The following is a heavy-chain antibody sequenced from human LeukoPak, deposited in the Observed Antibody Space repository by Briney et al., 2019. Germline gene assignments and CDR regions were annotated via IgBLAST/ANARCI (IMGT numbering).Heavy chain of an antibody. V-gene: IGHV4-39*07. J-gene: IGHJ4*02. D-gene: IGHD5-18*01. CDR2: IYYSGST. CDR1: GGSISSSSYY. Sequence: SETLSLTCTVSGGSISSSSYYWGWIRQPPGKGLEWIGSIYYSGSTYYNPFLKSRVTISVDTSKNQFSLKLSSVTAADTAVYYCARQIGLGLWLPYFDYWGQGTLVTVSS. CDR3: ARQIGLGLWLPYFDY.